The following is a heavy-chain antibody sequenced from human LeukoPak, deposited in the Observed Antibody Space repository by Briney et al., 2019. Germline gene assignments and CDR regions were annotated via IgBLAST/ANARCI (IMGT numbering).Heavy chain of an antibody. CDR1: GFTFSSYW. Sequence: GGSLRLSCAASGFTFSSYWMHWVRQAPGKGPMWLSRIISDGSGTSYADSVKGRFAVSRDNAKNSLYLQMNSLRAEDTAVYYCARAQSGFWSGYCFDYWGQGTLVTVSS. CDR3: ARAQSGFWSGYCFDY. V-gene: IGHV3-74*01. CDR2: IISDGSGT. D-gene: IGHD3-3*01. J-gene: IGHJ4*02.